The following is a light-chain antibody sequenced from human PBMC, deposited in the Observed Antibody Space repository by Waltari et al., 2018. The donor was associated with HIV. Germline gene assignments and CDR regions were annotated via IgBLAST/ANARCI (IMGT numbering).Light chain of an antibody. CDR2: NDD. Sequence: QSVLTQPPSASGTFGQRVAIPCSGSSSNIGDNNVNWYQQVPGAAPKLLIYNDDQRPSGVPDRFSGSKSGTSASLAINGLQSEDEGTYYCSTWQDGLNGVLFGGGTELAVL. V-gene: IGLV1-44*01. CDR3: STWQDGLNGVL. J-gene: IGLJ2*01. CDR1: SSNIGDNN.